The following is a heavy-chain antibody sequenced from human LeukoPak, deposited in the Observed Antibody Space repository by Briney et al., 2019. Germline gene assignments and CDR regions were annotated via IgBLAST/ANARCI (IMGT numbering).Heavy chain of an antibody. CDR1: GFTFSSYA. CDR2: ISYDGSNK. Sequence: GRSLRLSCAASGFTFSSYAMHWVRQAPGKGLEWVAVISYDGSNKYYADSVKGRFTISRDNSKNTLYLQMNSLRAEDTAVYYCAWDRRYCSGGSCYYYYYGMDVWGQGTTVTVSS. CDR3: AWDRRYCSGGSCYYYYYGMDV. D-gene: IGHD2-15*01. V-gene: IGHV3-30-3*01. J-gene: IGHJ6*02.